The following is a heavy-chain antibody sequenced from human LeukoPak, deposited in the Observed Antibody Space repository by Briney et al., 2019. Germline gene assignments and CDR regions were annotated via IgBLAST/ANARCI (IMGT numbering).Heavy chain of an antibody. CDR3: ARRAGAYSHPYDY. J-gene: IGHJ4*02. D-gene: IGHD4/OR15-4a*01. CDR2: IYSDNT. V-gene: IGHV3-53*01. CDR1: GTNFSNYW. Sequence: GGSLRLSCATSGTNFSNYWMSWVRQAPGKGLEWVSFIYSDNTHYSDSVKGRFTISRDNSKNTLYLQMNSLGAEDTAVYYCARRAGAYSHPYDYWGQGTLVTVSS.